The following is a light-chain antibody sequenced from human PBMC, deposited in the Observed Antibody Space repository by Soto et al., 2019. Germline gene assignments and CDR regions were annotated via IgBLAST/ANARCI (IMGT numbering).Light chain of an antibody. CDR2: KAS. CDR1: QSISIW. J-gene: IGKJ1*01. Sequence: DIRMTQSPSTLSASVGDRVTITCRASQSISIWLAWYQQKPGKAPKILSYKASSLESGVPSRFSGSGSGTEFTLTISSLQPDDFATYYCQQYSSYAPRTFGQGAKLEIK. V-gene: IGKV1-5*03. CDR3: QQYSSYAPRT.